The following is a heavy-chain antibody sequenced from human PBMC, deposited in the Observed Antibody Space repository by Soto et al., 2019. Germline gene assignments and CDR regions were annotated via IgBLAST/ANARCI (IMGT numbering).Heavy chain of an antibody. CDR2: ISSLSSPR. CDR1: GFSFSGYS. D-gene: IGHD1-26*01. Sequence: SLKHSLTGSGFSFSGYSLTLVRQAPGKGLEWVSYISSLSSPRYYAESVEGRFIISRDNAKNSLYLQMNSLRDEDTAVYFCAREDILGARSFDYWGQGALVTGSS. CDR3: AREDILGARSFDY. V-gene: IGHV3-48*02. J-gene: IGHJ4*02.